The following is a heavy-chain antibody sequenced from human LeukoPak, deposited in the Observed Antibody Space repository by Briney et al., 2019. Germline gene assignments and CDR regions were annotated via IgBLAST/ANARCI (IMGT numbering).Heavy chain of an antibody. J-gene: IGHJ4*02. V-gene: IGHV4-59*01. CDR3: ARGYSSVRIDC. CDR1: GGSISDYY. Sequence: PSETLSLTCTVSGGSISDYYWTWIRQPPGKGLEWIGYIYDSGSTNYNPSLRSRVTISVDTSKNQVSLKPSSVTAADTAVYHCARGYSSVRIDCWGQGTLVTVSS. D-gene: IGHD6-19*01. CDR2: IYDSGST.